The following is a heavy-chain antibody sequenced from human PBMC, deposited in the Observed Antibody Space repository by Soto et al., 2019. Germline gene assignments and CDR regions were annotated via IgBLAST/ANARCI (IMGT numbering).Heavy chain of an antibody. CDR3: TTSNRKVVITIYYYYGMDV. CDR1: GFPFSNAW. Sequence: PGGSLRLSCAASGFPFSNAWMNGVRQAPGKGLEWVGRIKSKTDGGTTDYAAPVKGRFTISRDDSKNTLYLQMNSLKTEDIAVYYCTTSNRKVVITIYYYYGMDVWGQGTTVTVSS. V-gene: IGHV3-15*07. D-gene: IGHD3-22*01. CDR2: IKSKTDGGTT. J-gene: IGHJ6*02.